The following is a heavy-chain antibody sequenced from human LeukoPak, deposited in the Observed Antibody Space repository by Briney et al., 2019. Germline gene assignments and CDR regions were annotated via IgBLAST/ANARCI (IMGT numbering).Heavy chain of an antibody. D-gene: IGHD3-10*01. J-gene: IGHJ4*02. CDR1: GGSFSGYY. CDR2: MNHSGST. Sequence: PSETLSLTCAVYGGSFSGYYWSWIRQPPGKGLEWIGEMNHSGSTNYNPSLKSRVTISVDTSKNQFSLKLSSVTAADTAVYYCASYRLWFGELWWGQGTLVTVSS. V-gene: IGHV4-34*01. CDR3: ASYRLWFGELW.